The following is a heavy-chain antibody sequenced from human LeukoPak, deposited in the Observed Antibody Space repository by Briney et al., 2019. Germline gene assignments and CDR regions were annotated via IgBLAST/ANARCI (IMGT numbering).Heavy chain of an antibody. D-gene: IGHD1-1*01. CDR3: ARSRYNWNDVDY. CDR2: IFYSGST. CDR1: GGSISSYY. V-gene: IGHV4-59*01. J-gene: IGHJ4*02. Sequence: SETLSLICTVSGGSISSYYWSWIRQPPGKGLEWIGYIFYSGSTNYNPSLKSRVTISVDTSKNQFSLKLSSVTAADTAVYYCARSRYNWNDVDYWGQGTLVTVSS.